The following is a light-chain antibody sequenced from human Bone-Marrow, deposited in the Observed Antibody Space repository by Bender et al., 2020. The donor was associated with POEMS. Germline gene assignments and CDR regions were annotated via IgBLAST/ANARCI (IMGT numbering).Light chain of an antibody. CDR2: EVT. CDR3: CSYAGDSLV. CDR1: STDVGISNY. Sequence: QSALTQPRSVSGPPGQSVAISCTGTSTDVGISNYVSWYRQHPGRAPKLIIYEVTKRPSGVPDRFSGSKSGNTASLAISGLQADDEADYYCCSYAGDSLVFGGETTLTVL. V-gene: IGLV2-11*01. J-gene: IGLJ2*01.